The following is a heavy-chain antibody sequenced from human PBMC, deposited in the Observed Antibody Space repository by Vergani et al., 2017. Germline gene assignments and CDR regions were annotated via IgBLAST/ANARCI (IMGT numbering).Heavy chain of an antibody. CDR1: GFTFSSYW. J-gene: IGHJ6*02. V-gene: IGHV3-74*01. D-gene: IGHD1-1*01. Sequence: EVQLVESGGGLVQPGGSLRLSCAASGFTFSSYWMHWVRQAPGKGLVWVSRINSDGSRTSYADSVKGRFTISRDNAKNTLYLQMNSLRAEDTAVYYCARGGQTGTTQYDYYYGMDVWGQGSTVTVSS. CDR2: INSDGSRT. CDR3: ARGGQTGTTQYDYYYGMDV.